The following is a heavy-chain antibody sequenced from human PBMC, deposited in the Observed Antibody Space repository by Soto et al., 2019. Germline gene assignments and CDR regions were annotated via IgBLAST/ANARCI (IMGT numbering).Heavy chain of an antibody. CDR2: ISSSSSTI. J-gene: IGHJ5*02. Sequence: PGGSLRLSCAASGFTFSSYSMNWVRQAPGKGLEWVSYISSSSSTIYYADSVKGRFTISRDNAKNSLYLQINSLRAEDTAVYYCARDLLLWFGELLGPNWFDPWGQGTLVTVSS. CDR3: ARDLLLWFGELLGPNWFDP. V-gene: IGHV3-48*01. D-gene: IGHD3-10*01. CDR1: GFTFSSYS.